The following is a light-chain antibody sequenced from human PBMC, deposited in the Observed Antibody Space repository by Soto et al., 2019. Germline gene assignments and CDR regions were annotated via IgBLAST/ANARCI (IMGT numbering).Light chain of an antibody. V-gene: IGKV1-33*01. CDR1: QDITNY. J-gene: IGKJ5*01. Sequence: DIQMTQSPSSLSASVGDRVTITCQASQDITNYLNWYQQKPGKPPKLLINDAYNLETGVPSRFSGSGSGTHFSFTINSLQPEDFATYYCQQYDDLPITFGRGTRLDIK. CDR2: DAY. CDR3: QQYDDLPIT.